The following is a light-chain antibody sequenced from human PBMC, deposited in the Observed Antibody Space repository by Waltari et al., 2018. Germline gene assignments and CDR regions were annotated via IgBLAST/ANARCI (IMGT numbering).Light chain of an antibody. Sequence: QAVVTQEPSLTVSPGGTVTLTCGSSAGAVTSGLYPYWFTQKPGQAPRTLIYDTSNKHSWTPARFSGSLLGGKAALTLSGAQPEDEAEYYCLISYSGVGVFGGGTKLTVL. CDR2: DTS. V-gene: IGLV7-46*01. J-gene: IGLJ3*02. CDR3: LISYSGVGV. CDR1: AGAVTSGLY.